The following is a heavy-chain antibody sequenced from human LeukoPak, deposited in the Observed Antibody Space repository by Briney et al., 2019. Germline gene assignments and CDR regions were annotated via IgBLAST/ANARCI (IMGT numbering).Heavy chain of an antibody. V-gene: IGHV5-51*01. Sequence: GESLKISCQGSGYRFASYWIGWVRQMPGKGLEWMGIIYPSDSDTRYSPSFQGQVSISADKSISAAYLQWSSLKASDTAMYYCARLMAAAGTGDDYWGQGTLVTVSS. CDR2: IYPSDSDT. D-gene: IGHD6-13*01. J-gene: IGHJ4*02. CDR3: ARLMAAAGTGDDY. CDR1: GYRFASYW.